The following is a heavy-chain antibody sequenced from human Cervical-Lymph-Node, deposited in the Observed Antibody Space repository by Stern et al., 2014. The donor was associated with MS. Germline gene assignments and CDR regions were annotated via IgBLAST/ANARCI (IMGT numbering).Heavy chain of an antibody. V-gene: IGHV1-69*01. CDR2: IIPIFGTA. CDR3: ARAPYYYGSGSYYRGLDY. Sequence: QVQLVQSGAEVKKPGSSVKVSCKASGGTFSSYAISWVRQAPGQGLEWMGGIIPIFGTANYAQKFQGRVTITADESTSTAYMELSSLRSEDTAVYYCARAPYYYGSGSYYRGLDYWGQGTLVTVSS. D-gene: IGHD3-10*01. J-gene: IGHJ4*02. CDR1: GGTFSSYA.